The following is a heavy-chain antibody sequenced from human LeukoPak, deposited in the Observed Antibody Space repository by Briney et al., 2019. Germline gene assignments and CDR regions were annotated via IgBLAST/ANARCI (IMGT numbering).Heavy chain of an antibody. V-gene: IGHV5-51*01. J-gene: IGHJ3*02. CDR3: ARLGLRFLEWPKDDAFDI. D-gene: IGHD3-3*01. Sequence: GESLKISCKGSGYSFTSYWIGWVRQMPGKGLEWMGIIYPGDSDTRYSPSFQGQVTISADKSISTAYRQWSSLKASDTAMYYCARLGLRFLEWPKDDAFDIWGQGTMVTVSS. CDR2: IYPGDSDT. CDR1: GYSFTSYW.